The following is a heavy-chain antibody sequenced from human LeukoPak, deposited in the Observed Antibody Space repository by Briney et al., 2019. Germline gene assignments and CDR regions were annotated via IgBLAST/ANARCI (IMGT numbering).Heavy chain of an antibody. CDR2: ISSSSYI. J-gene: IGHJ4*02. CDR1: GFTFSSYS. Sequence: GGSLRLSCAASGFTFSSYSMNWVRQAPGKGLEWVSSISSSSYIYYADSVKGRFTISRDNSKNTLYLQMNSLRAEDTAVYYCAKDRGYSSSWPNYFDYWGQGTLVTVSS. V-gene: IGHV3-21*01. CDR3: AKDRGYSSSWPNYFDY. D-gene: IGHD6-13*01.